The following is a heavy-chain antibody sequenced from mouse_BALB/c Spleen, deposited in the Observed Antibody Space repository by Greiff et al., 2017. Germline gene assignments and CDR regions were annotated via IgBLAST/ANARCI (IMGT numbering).Heavy chain of an antibody. D-gene: IGHD1-1*01. CDR3: ARLSLLRYFDV. Sequence: EVKLMESGGGLVKPGGSLKLSCAASGFAFSSYDMSWVRQTPEKRLEWVAYISSGGGSTYYPDTVKGRFTISRDNAKNTLYLQMSSLKSEDTAMYYCARLSLLRYFDVWGAGTTVTVSS. J-gene: IGHJ1*01. V-gene: IGHV5-12-1*01. CDR2: ISSGGGST. CDR1: GFAFSSYD.